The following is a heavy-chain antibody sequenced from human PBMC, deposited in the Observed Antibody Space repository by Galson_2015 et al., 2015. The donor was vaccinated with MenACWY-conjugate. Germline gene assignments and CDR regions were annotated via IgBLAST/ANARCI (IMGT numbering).Heavy chain of an antibody. V-gene: IGHV3-30*04. J-gene: IGHJ4*02. Sequence: RQAPGKGLEWVAVTSYDGSKKYYANSMKGRFTISRDNSKNTLYLQMNSLRDEDTAVYFCARDQQGYNSSLYRSFDYWGQGTLVTVSS. CDR3: ARDQQGYNSSLYRSFDY. CDR2: TSYDGSKK. D-gene: IGHD6-13*01.